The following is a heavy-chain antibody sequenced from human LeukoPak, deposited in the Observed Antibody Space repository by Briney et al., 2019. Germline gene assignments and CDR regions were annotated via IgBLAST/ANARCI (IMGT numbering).Heavy chain of an antibody. CDR1: GYSFTSYW. D-gene: IGHD5-18*01. CDR3: ASVIDTATDSFDY. CDR2: IYPGDSDT. Sequence: GESLKISCKGSGYSFTSYWIGWVRQMPGKGLEWMGIIYPGDSDTRYSPSFQGQVTISADKSISTAYLQWSSLKASDTAMYYCASVIDTATDSFDYWGQGTLVTVSS. J-gene: IGHJ4*02. V-gene: IGHV5-51*01.